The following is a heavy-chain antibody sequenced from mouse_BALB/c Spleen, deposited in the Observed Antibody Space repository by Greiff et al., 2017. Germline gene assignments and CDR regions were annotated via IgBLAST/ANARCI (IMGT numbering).Heavy chain of an antibody. J-gene: IGHJ4*01. CDR2: IWAGGST. Sequence: VKLVESGPGLVAPSQSLSITCTVSGFSLTSYGVHWVRQPPGKGLEWLGVIWAGGSTNYNSALMSRLSISKDNSKSQVFLKMNSLQTDDTAMYYCAREEDSSGYVNYAMDYWGQGTSVTVSS. D-gene: IGHD3-2*01. CDR3: AREEDSSGYVNYAMDY. V-gene: IGHV2-9*02. CDR1: GFSLTSYG.